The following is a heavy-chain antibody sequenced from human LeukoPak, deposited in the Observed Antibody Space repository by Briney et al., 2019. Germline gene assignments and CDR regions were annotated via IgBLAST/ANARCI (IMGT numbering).Heavy chain of an antibody. D-gene: IGHD3-22*01. CDR2: IYKAGDP. CDR1: GFTVSTNY. CDR3: ARGLIYYDSRGHYLAERPYFDY. J-gene: IGHJ4*02. Sequence: GGSLRLSCAASGFTVSTNYMTWVRQAPGKGLEWVSVIYKAGDPYNADSVKGRFSISRDNRKDMLYLQMNSLRAEDTAVYYCARGLIYYDSRGHYLAERPYFDYWGQGTLVTVSS. V-gene: IGHV3-53*01.